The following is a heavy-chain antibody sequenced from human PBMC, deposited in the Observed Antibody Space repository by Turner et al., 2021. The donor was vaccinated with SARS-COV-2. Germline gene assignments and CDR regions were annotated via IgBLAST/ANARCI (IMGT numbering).Heavy chain of an antibody. Sequence: QVQLVESCGGVVQPGRSLRLFCVASGFTFSNYAMHWVRQAPGKGLEWVAVISYDGSNKYYADSVKGRFTISRDNSKNTLYLQMNSLRAEDTAVYYCARDREDCSSTSCYEADWGQGTLVTVSS. CDR3: ARDREDCSSTSCYEAD. CDR1: GFTFSNYA. J-gene: IGHJ4*02. D-gene: IGHD2-2*01. CDR2: ISYDGSNK. V-gene: IGHV3-30-3*01.